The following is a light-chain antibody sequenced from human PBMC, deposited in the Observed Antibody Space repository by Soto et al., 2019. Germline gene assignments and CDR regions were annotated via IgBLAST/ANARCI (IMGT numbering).Light chain of an antibody. V-gene: IGKV3-15*01. CDR2: GAS. CDR3: QQYNNWPPLT. CDR1: KSVSNN. Sequence: EIVMTQSPATLSVSPGERAILSYRASKSVSNNLAWYQQKPGQAPRLLIYGASTRATGIPARFSGSGSGTEFTLSISSLQSEDFAIYYCQQYNNWPPLTFGGGTKVEIK. J-gene: IGKJ4*01.